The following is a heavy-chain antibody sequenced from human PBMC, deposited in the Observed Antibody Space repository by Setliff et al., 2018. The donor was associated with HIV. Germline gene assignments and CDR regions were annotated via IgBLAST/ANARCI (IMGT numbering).Heavy chain of an antibody. CDR3: ARSPYYYDSGGYPPDY. D-gene: IGHD3-22*01. CDR1: GFTFGDYV. V-gene: IGHV3-53*01. Sequence: GGSLRLSCAASGFTFGDYVMNWVRQAPGKGLEWVSVIYTGGTTYYADSVKGRFTISRDNSKNTLYLQMNSLRAEDTAVYYCARSPYYYDSGGYPPDYWGQGTLVTVSS. CDR2: IYTGGTT. J-gene: IGHJ4*02.